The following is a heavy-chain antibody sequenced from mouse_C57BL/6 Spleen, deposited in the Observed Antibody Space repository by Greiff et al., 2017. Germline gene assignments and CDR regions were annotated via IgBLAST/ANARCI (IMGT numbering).Heavy chain of an antibody. CDR2: ISYDGSN. D-gene: IGHD1-3*01. CDR3: ARKLGYFDV. V-gene: IGHV3-6*01. J-gene: IGHJ1*03. Sequence: EVQLVESGPGLVKPSQSLSLTCSVTGYSITSGYYWNWIRQFPGNKLEWMGYISYDGSNNYNPSLKNRISITRDTSKNQFFLKLNSVTTEDTATYYCARKLGYFDVWGTGTTVTVSS. CDR1: GYSITSGYY.